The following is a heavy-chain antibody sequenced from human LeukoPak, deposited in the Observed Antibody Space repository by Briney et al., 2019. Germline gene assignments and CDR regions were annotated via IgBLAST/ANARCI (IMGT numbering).Heavy chain of an antibody. D-gene: IGHD6-13*01. Sequence: PGGSLRLSCTASGFTFSDYWTYWVRQPPGKGLEWIGEINHSGSTNYNPSLKSRVTISVDTSKNQFSLKLSSVTAADTAVYYCARDGYSSSSFDYWGQGTLVTVSS. V-gene: IGHV4-34*01. CDR2: INHSGST. CDR3: ARDGYSSSSFDY. J-gene: IGHJ4*02. CDR1: GFTFSDYW.